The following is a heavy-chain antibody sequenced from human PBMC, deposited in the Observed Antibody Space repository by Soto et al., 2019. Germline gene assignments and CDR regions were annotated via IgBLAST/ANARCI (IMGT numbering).Heavy chain of an antibody. CDR3: AKGGQRDFWSGYYYNWFDP. J-gene: IGHJ5*02. CDR2: ISGSGGST. D-gene: IGHD3-3*01. CDR1: GFTFSSYA. Sequence: GSLRLSCAASGFTFSSYAMSWVRQAPGKGLEWVSAISGSGGSTYYADSVKGRFTISRDNSKNTLYLQMNSLRAEDTAVYYCAKGGQRDFWSGYYYNWFDPWGQGTLVTVSS. V-gene: IGHV3-23*01.